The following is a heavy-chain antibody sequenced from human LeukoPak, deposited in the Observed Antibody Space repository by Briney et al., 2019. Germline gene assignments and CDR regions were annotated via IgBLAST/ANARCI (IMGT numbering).Heavy chain of an antibody. CDR1: GGSISSYY. J-gene: IGHJ5*02. CDR3: ARGLVTGVLFDP. CDR2: IYYSGST. V-gene: IGHV4-59*01. D-gene: IGHD7-27*01. Sequence: KPSETLSLTCTVSGGSISSYYWSWIRQPPGKGLEWIGYIYYSGSTNYNPSLKSRVTTSVDTSKNQFSLKLSSVTAADTAVYYCARGLVTGVLFDPWGQGTLVTVSS.